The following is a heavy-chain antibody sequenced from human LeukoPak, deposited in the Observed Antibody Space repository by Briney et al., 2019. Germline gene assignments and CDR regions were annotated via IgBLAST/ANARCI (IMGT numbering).Heavy chain of an antibody. V-gene: IGHV4-30-4*08. CDR2: IYYSGST. Sequence: PSQTLSLTCTVSGGSISSGDYYWSWIRQPPGKGLEWIGYIYYSGSTYYNPSLKSRVTLSIDTSKNQFSVKLSSVTAADTAVYYCARVADLGYCSSTSCYTLKRHFDYWGQGTLVTVSS. J-gene: IGHJ4*02. CDR1: GGSISSGDYY. D-gene: IGHD2-2*02. CDR3: ARVADLGYCSSTSCYTLKRHFDY.